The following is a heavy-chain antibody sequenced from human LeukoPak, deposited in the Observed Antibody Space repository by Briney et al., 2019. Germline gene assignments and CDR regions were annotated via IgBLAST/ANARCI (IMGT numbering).Heavy chain of an antibody. J-gene: IGHJ4*02. V-gene: IGHV3-33*06. CDR1: GFTFSTYG. D-gene: IGHD3/OR15-3a*01. CDR2: IWNDGSKK. Sequence: GGSLRLSCAASGFTFSTYGMYWVRQAPGKGLEWAALIWNDGSKKYYADSVKGRFTISRDNSKDTLYLQMNSLRAEDTAMYYCAKGAFWTGYSEYFDHWGQGILVTVSS. CDR3: AKGAFWTGYSEYFDH.